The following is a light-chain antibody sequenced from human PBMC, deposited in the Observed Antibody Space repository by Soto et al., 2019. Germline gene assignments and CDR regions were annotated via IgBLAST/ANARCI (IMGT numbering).Light chain of an antibody. V-gene: IGKV3-20*01. J-gene: IGKJ2*01. CDR3: QQYGSSYT. CDR1: QSVSSSY. CDR2: GAS. Sequence: EIVLTQPPGTLSLSPGERSTLSCRASQSVSSSYLAWYQQKPGQAPRLLLYGASSRATGIPDRFSGSGSGTDFTLTISRLEPEDFAVYYCQQYGSSYTFGQGTKVDIK.